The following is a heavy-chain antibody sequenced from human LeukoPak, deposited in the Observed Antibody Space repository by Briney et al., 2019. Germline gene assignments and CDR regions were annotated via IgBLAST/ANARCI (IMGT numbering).Heavy chain of an antibody. CDR1: GFTFSSYW. Sequence: GGSLRLSCAASGFTFSSYWMSWVRQAPGKGLEWAANIKQDGSEKYSVDSVKGRFTISRDNAKNSLYLQMNGLRGEDTAVYYCARLYCSTISCLRFDYWGPGTLVTVSS. D-gene: IGHD2-2*01. V-gene: IGHV3-7*01. J-gene: IGHJ4*02. CDR3: ARLYCSTISCLRFDY. CDR2: IKQDGSEK.